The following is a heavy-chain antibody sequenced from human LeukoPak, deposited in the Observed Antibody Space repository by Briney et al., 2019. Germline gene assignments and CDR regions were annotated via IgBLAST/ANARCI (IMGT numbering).Heavy chain of an antibody. D-gene: IGHD3-10*02. V-gene: IGHV3-11*06. CDR2: ISSSSSYT. CDR1: GFTFSDYY. CDR3: AKSRVRGVYYFDY. Sequence: GGSLRLSCAASGFTFSDYYMSWIRQAPGKGLEWVSYISSSSSYTNYADSVKGRFTISRDNAKNTLYLQMNSLRAEDSAVYYCAKSRVRGVYYFDYWGQGTLVTVSS. J-gene: IGHJ4*02.